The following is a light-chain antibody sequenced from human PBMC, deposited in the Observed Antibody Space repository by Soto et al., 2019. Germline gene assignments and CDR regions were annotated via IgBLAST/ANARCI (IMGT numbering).Light chain of an antibody. J-gene: IGLJ1*01. CDR2: EVS. CDR3: SSYTSSSTQV. CDR1: SSDVGGYKY. V-gene: IGLV2-14*01. Sequence: QSVLTQPASVSGSPGQSITISCTGTSSDVGGYKYVSWYQQHPGKAPKVMIYEVSNRPSGVSNRFSGSKSGNTASLTISGLQAEDEADYYCSSYTSSSTQVFGTGTKLTVL.